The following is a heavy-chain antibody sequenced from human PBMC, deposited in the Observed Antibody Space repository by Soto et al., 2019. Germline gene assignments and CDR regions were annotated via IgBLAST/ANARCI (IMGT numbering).Heavy chain of an antibody. CDR2: IWYDGSIK. D-gene: IGHD1-26*01. V-gene: IGHV3-33*08. J-gene: IGHJ3*02. CDR3: ARATSGSFDALDM. CDR1: GFTYSTYT. Sequence: PGGSLRLSCAASGFTYSTYTMHWVRQAPGKGLEWVAVIWYDGSIKYHADSVKGRFTISRDNSKNTVYLQMNSLRDEDTAVYYYARATSGSFDALDMWGQGTMVTVSS.